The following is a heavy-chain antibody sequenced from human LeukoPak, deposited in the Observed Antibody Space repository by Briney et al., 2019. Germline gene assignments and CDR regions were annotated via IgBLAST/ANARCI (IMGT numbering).Heavy chain of an antibody. CDR3: ARTVSLYYDFWSGYYTPYYYYGMDV. CDR2: ISAYNGNT. D-gene: IGHD3-3*01. J-gene: IGHJ6*02. CDR1: GYTFTSYG. Sequence: ASVKVSCKASGYTFTSYGISWVRQAPGQGLEWMGWISAYNGNTNYAQKLQGRVTMTRNTSISTAYMELSSLRSEDTAVYYCARTVSLYYDFWSGYYTPYYYYGMDVWGQGTTVTVSS. V-gene: IGHV1-18*01.